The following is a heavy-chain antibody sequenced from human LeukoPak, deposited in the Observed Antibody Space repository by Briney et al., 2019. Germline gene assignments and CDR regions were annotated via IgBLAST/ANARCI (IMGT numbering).Heavy chain of an antibody. CDR1: GGSINNGDYY. CDR2: IYYIGNT. CDR3: ASAYCGGDCTPYWYFDL. D-gene: IGHD2-21*02. Sequence: SETLSLTCTVSGGSINNGDYYWSWIRQPPGKGLEWIGYIYYIGNTFYNPSLKSRVTISVDTSKNQFSLKLSSVTAADTAVYYCASAYCGGDCTPYWYFDLWGRGTLVTVSS. J-gene: IGHJ2*01. V-gene: IGHV4-30-4*01.